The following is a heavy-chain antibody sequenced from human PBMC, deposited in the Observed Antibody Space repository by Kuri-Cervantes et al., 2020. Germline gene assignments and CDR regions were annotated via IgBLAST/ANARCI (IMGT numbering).Heavy chain of an antibody. J-gene: IGHJ3*02. CDR1: GGSISSGGYY. CDR2: IYYSGST. Sequence: LRLSCTVSGGSISSGGYYWSWIRQHPGKGLEWIGYIYYSGSTYYNPSLKSRVTISVDTSKNQFSLKLSSVTAADTAVYYCASDPQHYSSGWYQAFDIWGQGTMVTVSS. D-gene: IGHD6-19*01. V-gene: IGHV4-31*03. CDR3: ASDPQHYSSGWYQAFDI.